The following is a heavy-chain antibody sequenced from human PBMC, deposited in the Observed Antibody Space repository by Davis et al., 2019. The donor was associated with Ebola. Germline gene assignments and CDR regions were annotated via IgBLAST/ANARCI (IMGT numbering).Heavy chain of an antibody. J-gene: IGHJ4*02. V-gene: IGHV3-23*01. Sequence: PGGSLRLSCAASGFTFSSYAMSWVRQAPGKGLEWVSAISGSGGSTYYADSVKGRFTISRDNSKNTLYLQMNSLRAEDTAVYYCAKVQEDSSSSLGGWYWGQGTLVTVSS. CDR1: GFTFSSYA. CDR2: ISGSGGST. CDR3: AKVQEDSSSSLGGWY. D-gene: IGHD6-6*01.